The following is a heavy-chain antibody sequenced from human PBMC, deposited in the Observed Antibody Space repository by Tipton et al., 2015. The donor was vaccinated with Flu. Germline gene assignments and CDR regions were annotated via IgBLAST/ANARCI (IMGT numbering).Heavy chain of an antibody. V-gene: IGHV3-66*01. Sequence: SLRLSCAASGFTVSSNYMSWVRQAPGKGLEWVSVIYSGGSTYYADSVKGRFTISRDNSKNTLYLQMNSLRAEDTAVYYCARVGEGPFRYFAWRARQSFAFWGQGTLVTVSS. CDR3: ARVGEGPFRYFAWRARQSFAF. CDR2: IYSGGST. J-gene: IGHJ4*02. CDR1: GFTVSSNY. D-gene: IGHD3-9*01.